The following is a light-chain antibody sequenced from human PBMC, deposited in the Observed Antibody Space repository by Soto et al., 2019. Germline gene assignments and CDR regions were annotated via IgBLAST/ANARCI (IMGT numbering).Light chain of an antibody. CDR3: CSYAGSSIRLV. V-gene: IGLV2-23*01. J-gene: IGLJ1*01. Sequence: QSVLTQPASVSGSPGQSITISCTGTSSDVGSYNLVSWYQQHPGKAPKLMIYEGSKRPSGVSNRFSGSKSGNTASLTISGLQAEDEADYYCCSYAGSSIRLVFGTGTKATVL. CDR2: EGS. CDR1: SSDVGSYNL.